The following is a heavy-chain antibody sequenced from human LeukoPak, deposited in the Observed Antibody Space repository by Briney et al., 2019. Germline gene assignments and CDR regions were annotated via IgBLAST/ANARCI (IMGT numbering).Heavy chain of an antibody. CDR3: ARDPYYYDSSGCFDH. CDR1: GFTFSSYE. CDR2: ISSSGSTI. D-gene: IGHD3-22*01. Sequence: GGSLRLSCAASGFTFSSYEMNWVRQAPGKGLEWVSYISSSGSTIYYADSVKGRFTISRDNAKNSLYLQMNSLRAEDTAVYYCARDPYYYDSSGCFDHWGQGTLVTVSS. J-gene: IGHJ4*02. V-gene: IGHV3-48*03.